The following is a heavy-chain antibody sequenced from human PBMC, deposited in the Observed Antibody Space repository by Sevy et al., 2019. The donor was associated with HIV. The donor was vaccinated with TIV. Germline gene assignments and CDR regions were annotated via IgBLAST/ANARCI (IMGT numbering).Heavy chain of an antibody. V-gene: IGHV4-4*07. D-gene: IGHD1-20*01. CDR2: IYTSGST. CDR3: AREIIQVTGLAFDY. Sequence: SESLSPTCTVSGGSISSYYWSWIRQPAGKGLEWIGRIYTSGSTNYNPSLKSRVTMSVDTYKNQFSLKLSSVTAADTAVYYCAREIIQVTGLAFDYWGQGTLVTVSS. CDR1: GGSISSYY. J-gene: IGHJ4*02.